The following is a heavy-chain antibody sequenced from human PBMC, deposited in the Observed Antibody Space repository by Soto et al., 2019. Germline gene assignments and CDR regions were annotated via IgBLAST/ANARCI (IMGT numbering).Heavy chain of an antibody. V-gene: IGHV3-23*01. J-gene: IGHJ4*02. CDR2: ISGSDGTT. D-gene: IGHD6-19*01. CDR3: ARIHQWLIRPFDY. Sequence: VQLLDSGGGLVQPGGSLRLSCAASGFTFSNYAMSWVRQPPGKGLEWVSAISGSDGTTYYADSVKGRFIISRDNSKNTIYLQMASLRAEDTAVYYCARIHQWLIRPFDYWGQGTLVTVSS. CDR1: GFTFSNYA.